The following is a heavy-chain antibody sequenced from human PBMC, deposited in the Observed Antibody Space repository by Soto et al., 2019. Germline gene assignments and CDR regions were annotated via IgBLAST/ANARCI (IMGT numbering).Heavy chain of an antibody. D-gene: IGHD2-8*01. J-gene: IGHJ4*02. V-gene: IGHV4-31*03. CDR2: IRYSGST. Sequence: QVQLQESGPGLVKPSQTLSLTCTVSGGSVSSDDYSWSWIRQHPGKGLEWIGYIRYSGSTYYNPSLRGRVTISGDTSKNQFSLRLSSVTAADTAVYYCARAMANYFDYWGQGTLVTVSS. CDR1: GGSVSSDDYS. CDR3: ARAMANYFDY.